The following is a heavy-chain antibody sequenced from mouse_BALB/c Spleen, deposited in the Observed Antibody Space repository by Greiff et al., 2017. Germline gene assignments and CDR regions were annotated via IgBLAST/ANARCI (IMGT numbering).Heavy chain of an antibody. CDR2: IYPGDGDT. CDR3: ARSGGKEAMDY. D-gene: IGHD2-1*01. V-gene: IGHV1-80*01. Sequence: QVQLQQSGAELVRPGSSVKISCKASGYAFSSYWMNWVKQRPGQGLEWIGQIYPGDGDTNYNGKFKGKATLTADKSSSTAYMQLSSLTSEDSAVYFCARSGGKEAMDYWGQGTSVTVSS. J-gene: IGHJ4*01. CDR1: GYAFSSYW.